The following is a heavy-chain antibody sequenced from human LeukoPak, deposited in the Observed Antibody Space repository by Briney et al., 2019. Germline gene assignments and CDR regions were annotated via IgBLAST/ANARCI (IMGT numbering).Heavy chain of an antibody. CDR2: ISAGSSNI. V-gene: IGHV3-48*04. CDR3: AGDQGGNDAFDI. D-gene: IGHD3-16*01. Sequence: GGSLRLSCAASGFTFSLYSMSWVRQAPGRGLEWVSYISAGSSNIFYADSVKGRFTVSRDNAKNSLYLQMNSLRAEDTAVYYCAGDQGGNDAFDIWGQGTMVTVFS. CDR1: GFTFSLYS. J-gene: IGHJ3*02.